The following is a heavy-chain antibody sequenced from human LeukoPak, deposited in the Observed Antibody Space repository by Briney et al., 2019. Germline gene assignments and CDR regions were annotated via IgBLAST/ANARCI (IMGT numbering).Heavy chain of an antibody. J-gene: IGHJ3*02. CDR3: ASTGFQDAFDI. V-gene: IGHV4-34*01. CDR1: GGSFSGYY. Sequence: SETLSLTCAVYGGSFSGYYWSWIRQPPGKGLEWIGEINHSGSTNYNPSLKSRVTISVDTSKNQFSLKLSSVTAVDTAVYYCASTGFQDAFDIWGQGTMVTVSS. CDR2: INHSGST. D-gene: IGHD1-14*01.